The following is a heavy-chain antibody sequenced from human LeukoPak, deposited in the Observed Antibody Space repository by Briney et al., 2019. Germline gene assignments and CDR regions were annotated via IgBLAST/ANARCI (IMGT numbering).Heavy chain of an antibody. Sequence: ASVKVSCKATGGTFSSFIINWVRQASGQGLEWMGWKNPNSGNTGYAQKFQGRFTMAWDTSISTAYMELNSLRSEDTAIYYCAREYRHQPDWGQGTLVTVSS. CDR2: KNPNSGNT. CDR3: AREYRHQPD. V-gene: IGHV1-8*01. D-gene: IGHD5-12*01. J-gene: IGHJ4*02. CDR1: GGTFSSFI.